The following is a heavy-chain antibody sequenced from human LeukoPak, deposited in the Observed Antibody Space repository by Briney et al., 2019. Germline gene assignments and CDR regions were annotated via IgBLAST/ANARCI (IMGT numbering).Heavy chain of an antibody. J-gene: IGHJ4*02. V-gene: IGHV1-46*01. CDR3: AAMTTVTWDY. CDR2: INPSGGST. D-gene: IGHD4-17*01. CDR1: GYTFTSYY. Sequence: ASVKVSCKASGYTFTSYYMHWVRQAPGQGLEWMGIINPSGGSTNYAQKFQGRVTITADESTSTAYMELSSLRSEDTAVYYCAAMTTVTWDYWGQGTLVTVSS.